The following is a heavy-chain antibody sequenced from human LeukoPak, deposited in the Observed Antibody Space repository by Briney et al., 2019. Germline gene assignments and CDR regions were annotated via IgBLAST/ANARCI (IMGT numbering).Heavy chain of an antibody. CDR1: GFTFSSYG. J-gene: IGHJ3*02. D-gene: IGHD6-19*01. CDR2: ISGSGGST. CDR3: AKGYSSYDAFDI. Sequence: GGSLRLSCAASGFTFSSYGMSWVRQAPGKGLEWVSAISGSGGSTYYADSVKGRFTISRDNSKNTLYLQINSLRAEDTAVYYCAKGYSSYDAFDIWGQGTMVTVSS. V-gene: IGHV3-23*01.